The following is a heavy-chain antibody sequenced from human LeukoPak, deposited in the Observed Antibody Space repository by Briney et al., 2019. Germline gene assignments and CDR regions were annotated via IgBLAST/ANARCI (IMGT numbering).Heavy chain of an antibody. D-gene: IGHD6-19*01. V-gene: IGHV1-46*01. CDR2: INPRIGSR. J-gene: IGHJ3*02. Sequence: EASVKVSCKASGYTFTNYFIHWVRQAPGQGLEWMGLINPRIGSRTCAQKFQGRVTMTRDASTSTVYMELSSLTSEDTAVYFCAREEQWHKEAFDIWGHGTMVTVSS. CDR3: AREEQWHKEAFDI. CDR1: GYTFTNYF.